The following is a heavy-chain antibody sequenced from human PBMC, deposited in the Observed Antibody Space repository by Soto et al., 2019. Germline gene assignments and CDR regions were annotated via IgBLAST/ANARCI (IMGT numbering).Heavy chain of an antibody. J-gene: IGHJ4*02. V-gene: IGHV3-7*01. CDR3: ARDNNWSYDS. CDR1: GFTFSSYW. Sequence: GGSLRLSCAASGFTFSSYWMSWVRQAPGKGLEWVANIKQDGSRTKDADSVKGRFTISRDNARNTLYLRMNSLRAEDTAVYYCARDNNWSYDSWGRGTLVTVSS. CDR2: IKQDGSRT. D-gene: IGHD1-1*01.